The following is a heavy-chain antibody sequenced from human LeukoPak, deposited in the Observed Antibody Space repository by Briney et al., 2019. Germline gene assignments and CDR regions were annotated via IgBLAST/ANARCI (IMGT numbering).Heavy chain of an antibody. V-gene: IGHV4-38-2*02. J-gene: IGHJ4*02. D-gene: IGHD1-26*01. CDR1: RYSISSGYY. CDR2: IYHSGST. Sequence: PSETLSLTCTVSRYSISSGYYWGWIRQPPGKGLEWIGSIYHSGSTYYNPSLKSRVTISVDTSKNQFSLKLSSVTAADTAVYYCARETVGATSFDYWGQGTLVTVSS. CDR3: ARETVGATSFDY.